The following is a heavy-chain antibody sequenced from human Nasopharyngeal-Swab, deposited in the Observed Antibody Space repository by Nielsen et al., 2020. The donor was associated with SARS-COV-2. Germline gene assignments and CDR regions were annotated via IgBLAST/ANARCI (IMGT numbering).Heavy chain of an antibody. D-gene: IGHD1-26*01. Sequence: SDILSPTFGVNGWSLGGSYWSWIRQSPGKGLEWIGEINHRGSTTYNPSLKRRVTMPLDTSTNQLSLKLSSVTAADTAVYYCAKYSGSYYYTFDIWGQGTLVTVS. CDR2: INHRGST. V-gene: IGHV4-34*01. J-gene: IGHJ3*02. CDR1: GWSLGGSY. CDR3: AKYSGSYYYTFDI.